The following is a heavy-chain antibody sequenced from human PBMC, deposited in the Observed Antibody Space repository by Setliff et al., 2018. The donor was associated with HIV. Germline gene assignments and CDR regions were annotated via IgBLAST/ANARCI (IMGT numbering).Heavy chain of an antibody. CDR3: ATHSANIAAAGTVDY. CDR2: IYSSGIT. D-gene: IGHD6-13*01. CDR1: GGSISSGSYF. V-gene: IGHV4-61*02. J-gene: IGHJ4*02. Sequence: SETLSLTCTVSGGSISSGSYFWNWIRQPAGKGLEWIGRIYSSGITNYNPSLKSRLTISLDTSKNQFSLQVTSVTAADTAVYYCATHSANIAAAGTVDYWGQGTLVTVSS.